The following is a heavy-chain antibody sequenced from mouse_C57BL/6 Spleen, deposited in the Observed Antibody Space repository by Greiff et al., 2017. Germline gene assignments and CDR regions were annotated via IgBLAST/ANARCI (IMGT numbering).Heavy chain of an antibody. CDR3: GRRPDSSYGWYFEG. D-gene: IGHD1-1*01. J-gene: IGHJ1*03. Sequence: VQLKESGGGLVKPGGSLKLSCAASGFTFSDYGMHWVRQAPEKGLEWVAYISSGSSTIYYADTVKGRFTISRDNAKNTLFLQMTSLRSEDTARYYCGRRPDSSYGWYFEGWGTGTTVTVSS. CDR1: GFTFSDYG. V-gene: IGHV5-17*01. CDR2: ISSGSSTI.